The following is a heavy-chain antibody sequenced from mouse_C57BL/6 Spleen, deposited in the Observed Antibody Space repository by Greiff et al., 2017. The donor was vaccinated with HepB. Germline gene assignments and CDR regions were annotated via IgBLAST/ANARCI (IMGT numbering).Heavy chain of an antibody. CDR2: IDPETGGT. J-gene: IGHJ1*03. CDR3: TRGGNYYGSSDWYFDV. D-gene: IGHD1-1*01. V-gene: IGHV1-15*01. Sequence: QVQLKESGAELVRPGASVTLSCKASGYTFTDYEMHWVKQTPVHGLEWIGAIDPETGGTAYNQKFKGKAILTADKSSSTAYMELRSLTSEDSAVYYCTRGGNYYGSSDWYFDVWGTGTTVTVSS. CDR1: GYTFTDYE.